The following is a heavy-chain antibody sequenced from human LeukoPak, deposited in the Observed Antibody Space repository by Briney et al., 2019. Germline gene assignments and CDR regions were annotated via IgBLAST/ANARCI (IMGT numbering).Heavy chain of an antibody. V-gene: IGHV4-61*02. CDR2: IYTSGST. D-gene: IGHD6-6*01. J-gene: IGHJ6*03. CDR3: ARRATSPYSSSSFYYYYYMDV. CDR1: GGSISSGSYY. Sequence: SETLSLTCTVSGGSISSGSYYWSWIRQPAGKGLEWIGRIYTSGSTNYNPSLKSRVTISVDTSKNQFSLKLSSVTAADTAVYYCARRATSPYSSSSFYYYYYMDVWGKGTTVTVSS.